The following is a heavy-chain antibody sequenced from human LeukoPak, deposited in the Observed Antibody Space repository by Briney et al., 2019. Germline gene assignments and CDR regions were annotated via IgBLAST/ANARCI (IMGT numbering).Heavy chain of an antibody. J-gene: IGHJ4*02. V-gene: IGHV1-46*01. D-gene: IGHD6-19*01. CDR2: INPSGGTT. Sequence: ASVKVSCKASGYTFTSYYMHWVRQAPGQGLEWMGIINPSGGTTNYAQKFQGRITMTRDTSTSTVYMELSSPRSEDTAVYYCARFAVHRRLAVNGQFGLDYWGQGTLVTVSS. CDR3: ARFAVHRRLAVNGQFGLDY. CDR1: GYTFTSYY.